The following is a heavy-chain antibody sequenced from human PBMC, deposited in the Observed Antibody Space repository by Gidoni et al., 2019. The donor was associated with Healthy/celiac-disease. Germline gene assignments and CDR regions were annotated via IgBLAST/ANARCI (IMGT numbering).Heavy chain of an antibody. D-gene: IGHD3-10*01. J-gene: IGHJ4*02. Sequence: QVQLQESGPGLVKPSPTLFLTCTVPGCSISIGGYYWSWIRQHPGKGLEWIGYIYYNGSTDYNPYLKSRVTISVDTSKNQFSLKLSSVTAADTAVYCCARATAMVRGVITPTFDYWGQGTLVTVSS. CDR1: GCSISIGGYY. CDR2: IYYNGST. CDR3: ARATAMVRGVITPTFDY. V-gene: IGHV4-31*03.